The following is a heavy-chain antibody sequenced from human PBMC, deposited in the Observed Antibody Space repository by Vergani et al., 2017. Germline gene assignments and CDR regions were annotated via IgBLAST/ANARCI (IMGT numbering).Heavy chain of an antibody. J-gene: IGHJ6*03. D-gene: IGHD3-3*01. V-gene: IGHV1-2*04. Sequence: QVQLVQSGAEVKKPGASVKVSCKASGYTFTGYYMHWVRQAPGQGLEWMGWINPNSGGTNYAQKFQGWVTMTRDTSISTAYMELGRLRSDDTAVYYCARGGYDFWSGYYTGYYMDVWGKGTTVTVSS. CDR3: ARGGYDFWSGYYTGYYMDV. CDR2: INPNSGGT. CDR1: GYTFTGYY.